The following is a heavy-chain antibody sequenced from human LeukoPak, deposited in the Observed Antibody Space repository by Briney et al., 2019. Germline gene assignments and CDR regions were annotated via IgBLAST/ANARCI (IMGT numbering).Heavy chain of an antibody. CDR1: GGSFSGYY. V-gene: IGHV4-34*01. CDR2: IIHGGST. J-gene: IGHJ4*02. D-gene: IGHD3-22*01. CDR3: ARGPPPARNFYDSSGYHNY. Sequence: SETLPLTCAVYGGSFSGYYWSWIRQPPGKGLEWIGEIIHGGSTNYNPSLKSRVTISVDTSKNQFSLNLSSVTAADTAVYYCARGPPPARNFYDSSGYHNYWGQGTLVTVSS.